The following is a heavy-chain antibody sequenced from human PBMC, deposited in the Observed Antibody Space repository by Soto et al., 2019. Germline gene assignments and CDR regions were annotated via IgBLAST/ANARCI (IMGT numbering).Heavy chain of an antibody. CDR2: IYASGST. CDR3: AREVIPLTTDWYFDL. CDR1: GGSISGGVYY. J-gene: IGHJ2*01. Sequence: QVQLQESGPGLVKPSETLSLTCTVSGGSISGGVYYWSWIRQPPGKGLEWIGYIYASGSTYYNPSRKGRVTLSVDTTNNQFSLRLTSVTAADSAVYYCAREVIPLTTDWYFDLWGRGTLVTVSP. V-gene: IGHV4-30-4*01. D-gene: IGHD4-17*01.